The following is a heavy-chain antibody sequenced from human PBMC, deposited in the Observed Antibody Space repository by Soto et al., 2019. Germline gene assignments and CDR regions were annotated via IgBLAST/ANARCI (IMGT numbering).Heavy chain of an antibody. J-gene: IGHJ4*02. Sequence: PSETLSLTCAVYGESFSGYRWPWIRQPPGKGLEWIGEINHSGSTNCNPSLKSRVTISVDTSKNQFSLKVNSVTAADTALYYCARQMNTATMSLAYWGQGTQVTVSS. CDR3: ARQMNTATMSLAY. V-gene: IGHV4-34*01. CDR2: INHSGST. CDR1: GESFSGYR. D-gene: IGHD4-17*01.